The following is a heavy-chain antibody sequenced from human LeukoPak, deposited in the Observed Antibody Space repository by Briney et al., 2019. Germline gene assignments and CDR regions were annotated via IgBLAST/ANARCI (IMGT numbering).Heavy chain of an antibody. Sequence: AASVKVSCKASGYTFTGYYMHWVRQAPGQGLEWMGRINPNSGGTNYAQKFQGWVTMTRDTSISTAYMELSRLRSDDTAVYYCAREQGFDWLLYHGYFDYWGQGTLVTVSS. CDR1: GYTFTGYY. CDR3: AREQGFDWLLYHGYFDY. V-gene: IGHV1-2*04. D-gene: IGHD3-9*01. CDR2: INPNSGGT. J-gene: IGHJ4*02.